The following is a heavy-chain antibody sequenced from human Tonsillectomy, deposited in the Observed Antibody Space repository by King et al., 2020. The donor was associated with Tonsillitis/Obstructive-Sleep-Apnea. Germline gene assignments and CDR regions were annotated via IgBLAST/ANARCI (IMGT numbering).Heavy chain of an antibody. J-gene: IGHJ2*01. V-gene: IGHV1-18*01. D-gene: IGHD3-22*01. CDR3: ARVDGSSGYSDWYFDL. CDR2: ISPYNGNT. Sequence: VQSGAEVKKPGASVKVSCKASGYTFNSYGITWVRQAPGQGLEWMGWISPYNGNTNYEQKLQGRVTMTTDTSTRTAYMELRSLRSDDTAVYYCARVDGSSGYSDWYFDLWGRRTLVTVSS. CDR1: GYTFNSYG.